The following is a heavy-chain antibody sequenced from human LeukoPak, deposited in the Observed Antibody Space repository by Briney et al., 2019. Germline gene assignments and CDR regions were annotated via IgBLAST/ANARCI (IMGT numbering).Heavy chain of an antibody. D-gene: IGHD6-13*01. CDR3: VKGGSSSHNWFDP. CDR2: IRNDGSKD. V-gene: IGHV3-30*02. J-gene: IGHJ5*02. Sequence: GGSLRLSCAASGFTFSTYAMNWVRQAPGKGLEWVAFIRNDGSKDYYPDSVKGRFTISRDNSRTTLYLQMHSLRIEDTAVYYCVKGGSSSHNWFDPWGQGILVTVSS. CDR1: GFTFSTYA.